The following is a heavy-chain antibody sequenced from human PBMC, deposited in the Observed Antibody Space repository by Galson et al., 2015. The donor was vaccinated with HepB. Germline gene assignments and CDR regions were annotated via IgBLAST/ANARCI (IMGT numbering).Heavy chain of an antibody. CDR1: GFTFSSYE. J-gene: IGHJ6*02. CDR3: ARARTYYYDSSGYLNYYYGMDV. Sequence: SLRLSCAASGFTFSSYEMNWVRQAPGKGLEWVSYISSSGSTIYYADSVKGRFTISRDNAKNSLYLQMNSLRAEDTAVYYCARARTYYYDSSGYLNYYYGMDVWGQGTTVTVSS. V-gene: IGHV3-48*03. CDR2: ISSSGSTI. D-gene: IGHD3-22*01.